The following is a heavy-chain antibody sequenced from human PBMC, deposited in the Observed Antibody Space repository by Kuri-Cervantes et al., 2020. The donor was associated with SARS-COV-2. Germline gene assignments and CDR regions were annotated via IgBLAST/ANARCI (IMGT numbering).Heavy chain of an antibody. J-gene: IGHJ4*02. CDR2: ISSNGGST. Sequence: GESLKISCAASGFTFSSYAMHWVRQAPGKGLEYVSAISSNGGSTYYANSVKGRFTISRDNSKNTLYLQMGSLRAEDMAVYYCARGGCSSTSCYQYYFDYWGQGTLVTSPQ. D-gene: IGHD2-2*01. CDR3: ARGGCSSTSCYQYYFDY. V-gene: IGHV3-64*01. CDR1: GFTFSSYA.